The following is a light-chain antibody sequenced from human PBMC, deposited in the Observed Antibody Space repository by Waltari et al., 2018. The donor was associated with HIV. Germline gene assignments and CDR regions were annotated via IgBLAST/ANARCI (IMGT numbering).Light chain of an antibody. J-gene: IGKJ4*01. CDR1: QGISSY. CDR2: ATS. Sequence: DFQLTQSPSLLSASVGDRVTITCRASQGISSYLDWYQQKPGKAPKLLIYATSTLKSGVPSRFSGSGSGTEFTLTISRLQPEDFATYFCQQLNSFPLTFGGGTKVEIK. V-gene: IGKV1-9*01. CDR3: QQLNSFPLT.